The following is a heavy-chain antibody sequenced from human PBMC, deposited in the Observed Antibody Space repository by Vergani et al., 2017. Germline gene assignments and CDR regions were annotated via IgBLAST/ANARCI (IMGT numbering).Heavy chain of an antibody. CDR3: ARDHGYDSSGYRVWYFDY. D-gene: IGHD3-22*01. CDR2: INHSGST. CDR1: GGSFSGYY. J-gene: IGHJ4*02. V-gene: IGHV4-34*01. Sequence: QVQLQQWGAGLLKPSETLSLTCAVYGGSFSGYYWSWIRQPPGKGLEWIGEINHSGSTNYNPSLKSRVTISVDTSKNQFSLKLSSVTAADTAVYYCARDHGYDSSGYRVWYFDYWGQGTLVTVSS.